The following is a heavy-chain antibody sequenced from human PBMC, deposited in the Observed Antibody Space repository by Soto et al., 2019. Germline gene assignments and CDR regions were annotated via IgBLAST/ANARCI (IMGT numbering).Heavy chain of an antibody. CDR1: GYTFTSYG. V-gene: IGHV1-18*01. CDR3: ARDLAVGWFDP. J-gene: IGHJ5*02. D-gene: IGHD2-2*01. CDR2: INVYNGNK. Sequence: QVQLVQSGAEVKKPGASVKVSCKTSGYTFTSYGISWVRQAPGQGLEWMGWINVYNGNKKYAKNLEGRVTMTTDTSTSTDYMELRSLRSDEAAVYYCARDLAVGWFDPWGQGTLVTVSS.